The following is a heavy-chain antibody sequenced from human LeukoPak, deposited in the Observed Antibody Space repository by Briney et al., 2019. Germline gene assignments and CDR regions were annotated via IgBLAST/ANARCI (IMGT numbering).Heavy chain of an antibody. CDR3: VRDVGEWFGRLVN. CDR2: ISSSGDYT. Sequence: GGSLRLSCAASGFTFRTYAMNWVRQAPGKGLEWVSSISSSGDYTYYPDSLKGRFIVSRDNAKNSVHLQMSRLRAEDTAVYYCVRDVGEWFGRLVNWGQGTLVTVSS. V-gene: IGHV3-21*01. J-gene: IGHJ4*02. CDR1: GFTFRTYA. D-gene: IGHD3-10*01.